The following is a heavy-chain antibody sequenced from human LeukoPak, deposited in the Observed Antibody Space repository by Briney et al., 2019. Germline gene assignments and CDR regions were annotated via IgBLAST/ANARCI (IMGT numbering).Heavy chain of an antibody. D-gene: IGHD2-15*01. CDR2: INPSSGGT. J-gene: IGHJ5*02. CDR1: GYTFTKYY. V-gene: IGHV1-2*02. CDR3: ARGHYSGGSCYSVEDWFDP. Sequence: GPSVKVSCKASGYTFTKYYMFWVRQAPGQGLEWIGGINPSSGGTDYAQKFQGRVTMTRDTSISTGSRELSRLRSDDTAMYYCARGHYSGGSCYSVEDWFDPWGQRTQFTVSS.